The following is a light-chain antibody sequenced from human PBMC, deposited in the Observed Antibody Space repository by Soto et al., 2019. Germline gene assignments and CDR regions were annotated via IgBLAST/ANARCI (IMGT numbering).Light chain of an antibody. J-gene: IGKJ2*01. CDR3: QQYGRSPMFT. CDR1: QSVSSNY. CDR2: GAS. Sequence: EIALTQSPGTLSLSPGARATLSCRASQSVSSNYLAWYQQKHGQAPRLLIYGASRGAAGIPDRFSGSGSGTDFTLTISRLEPEDFAVYFCQQYGRSPMFTFGRGTKLEVK. V-gene: IGKV3-20*01.